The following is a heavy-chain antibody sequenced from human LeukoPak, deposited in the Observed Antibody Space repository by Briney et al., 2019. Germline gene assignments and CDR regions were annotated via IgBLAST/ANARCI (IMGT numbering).Heavy chain of an antibody. CDR2: IRSKANSYAT. D-gene: IGHD6-13*01. CDR1: GFTFSGSA. V-gene: IGHV3-73*01. Sequence: GGSLRLSCAASGFTFSGSAMHWVRQASGKGLEWVGRIRSKANSYATAYAASVKGRFTIFRDDSKNTAYLQMNSLKTEDTAVYYCTRHSSSWAIPFDPWGQGTLVTVSS. J-gene: IGHJ5*02. CDR3: TRHSSSWAIPFDP.